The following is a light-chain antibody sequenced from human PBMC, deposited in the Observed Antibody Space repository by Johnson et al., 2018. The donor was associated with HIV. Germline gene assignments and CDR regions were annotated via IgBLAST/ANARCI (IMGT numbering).Light chain of an antibody. CDR1: SSNIGNNY. Sequence: QSVLTQPPSVSAAPGQKVTISCSGSSSNIGNNYVSWYQQLPGTSPKLLIYDNNTRPSGIPYRFSGSKSGTSATLGITGLPTGDEADYYCGTWDSSLSAGVFGTGTKVTVL. CDR2: DNN. J-gene: IGLJ1*01. V-gene: IGLV1-51*01. CDR3: GTWDSSLSAGV.